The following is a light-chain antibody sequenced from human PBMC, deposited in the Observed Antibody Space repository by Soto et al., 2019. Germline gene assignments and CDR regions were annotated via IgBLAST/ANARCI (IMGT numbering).Light chain of an antibody. V-gene: IGKV1-5*03. J-gene: IGKJ1*01. CDR1: QTISSW. Sequence: DIHMNKSPSTLSGSVADIVTITCLASQTISSWLAWDQQKPGKAPKLLIYKASTFKSGVPSRFSGSGYETEFTLTICSLQPDDFATYYCEHYNCYSEAFGEGTRLDIK. CDR2: KAS. CDR3: EHYNCYSEA.